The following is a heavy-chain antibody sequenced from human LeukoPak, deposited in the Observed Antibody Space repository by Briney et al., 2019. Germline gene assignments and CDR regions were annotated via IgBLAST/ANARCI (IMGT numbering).Heavy chain of an antibody. V-gene: IGHV1-69*04. Sequence: SVKVSRKASGGTFSSYAISWVRQAPGQGLEWMGRIIPILGIANYAQKFQGRVTITADKSTSTAYMELSSLRSEDTAVYYCARVSRSIVVVPAAIYHWFDPWGQGTLVTVSS. CDR1: GGTFSSYA. J-gene: IGHJ5*02. CDR3: ARVSRSIVVVPAAIYHWFDP. D-gene: IGHD2-2*01. CDR2: IIPILGIA.